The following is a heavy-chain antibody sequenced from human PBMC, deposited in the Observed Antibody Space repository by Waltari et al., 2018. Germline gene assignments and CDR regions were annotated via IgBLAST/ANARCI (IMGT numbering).Heavy chain of an antibody. V-gene: IGHV3-43*01. CDR2: ITWDGGST. Sequence: EVQLVESGGVVVQPGGSLRLSCAVSGLLLDAYTIHWVRQAPGKGLEWVSLITWDGGSTFYGDSVRGRFTISRDNSENSLHLQMNSLRSEDTALYYCAKEGGHNYGQKYFQHWGQGTLVTVSS. D-gene: IGHD5-18*01. J-gene: IGHJ1*01. CDR3: AKEGGHNYGQKYFQH. CDR1: GLLLDAYT.